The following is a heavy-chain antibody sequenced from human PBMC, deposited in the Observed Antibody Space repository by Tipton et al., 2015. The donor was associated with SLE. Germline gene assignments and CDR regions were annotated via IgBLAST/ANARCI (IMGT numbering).Heavy chain of an antibody. CDR3: ARGATTKTWFDP. CDR1: GGSISSYY. CDR2: IYYSGST. V-gene: IGHV4-59*12. J-gene: IGHJ5*02. Sequence: TLSLTCTVSGGSISSYYWSWIRQPPGKGLEWIGYIYYSGSTYYNPSLKSRVTISVDTSKNQFSLKLSSVTAADTAVYYCARGATTKTWFDPWGQGTLVTVSS. D-gene: IGHD1-26*01.